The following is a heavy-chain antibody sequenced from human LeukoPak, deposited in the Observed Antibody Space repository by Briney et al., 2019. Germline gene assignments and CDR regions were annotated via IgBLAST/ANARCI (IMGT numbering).Heavy chain of an antibody. V-gene: IGHV4-31*03. CDR3: ARDPLGMASAL. Sequence: SETLSLTCTVSGGSISSGGYYWSWIRQHPGTGLEWIGYIYYSGSTYYNPSLKSRVTISVDTSKNQFSLKLSSVTAADTAVYYCARDPLGMASALWGQGTLVTVSS. D-gene: IGHD6-13*01. J-gene: IGHJ4*02. CDR2: IYYSGST. CDR1: GGSISSGGYY.